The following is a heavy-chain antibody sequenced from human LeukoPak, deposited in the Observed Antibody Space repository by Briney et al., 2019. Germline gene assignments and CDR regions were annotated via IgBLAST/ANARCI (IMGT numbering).Heavy chain of an antibody. CDR3: AKDRAAAPSYYFDY. V-gene: IGHV3-74*01. CDR1: GFTFSSYW. J-gene: IGHJ4*02. D-gene: IGHD6-13*01. CDR2: INSDGSST. Sequence: GSLRLSCAASGFTFSSYWMHWVRQAPGKGLVWVSRINSDGSSTSYADSVKGRFTISRDNAKNTLYLQMNSLRAEDTAVFYCAKDRAAAPSYYFDYWGQGTLVTVSS.